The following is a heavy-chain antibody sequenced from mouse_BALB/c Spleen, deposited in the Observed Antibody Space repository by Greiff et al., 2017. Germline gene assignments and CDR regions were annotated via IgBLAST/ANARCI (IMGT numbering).Heavy chain of an antibody. J-gene: IGHJ2*01. V-gene: IGHV7-3*02. Sequence: EVMLVESGGGLVQPGGSLRLSCATSGFTFTDYYMSWVRQPPGKALEWLGFIRNKANGYTTEYSASVKGRFTISRDNSQSILYLQMNTLRAEDSATYYCARAPYYDYGADYWGQGTTLTVSS. D-gene: IGHD2-4*01. CDR2: IRNKANGYTT. CDR3: ARAPYYDYGADY. CDR1: GFTFTDYY.